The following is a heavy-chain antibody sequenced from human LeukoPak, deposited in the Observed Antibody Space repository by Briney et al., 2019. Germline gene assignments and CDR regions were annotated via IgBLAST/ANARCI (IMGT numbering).Heavy chain of an antibody. CDR3: ARDQVAAAGRIDY. D-gene: IGHD6-13*01. CDR1: GGTFSSYA. V-gene: IGHV1-69*04. Sequence: SVKVSCKASGGTFSSYAISWVRQAPGQGLEWMGRIIPILGIANYAQKFQGRVTIAADKSTSTAYMELSSLRSEDTAVYYCARDQVAAAGRIDYWGQGTLVTVSS. CDR2: IIPILGIA. J-gene: IGHJ4*02.